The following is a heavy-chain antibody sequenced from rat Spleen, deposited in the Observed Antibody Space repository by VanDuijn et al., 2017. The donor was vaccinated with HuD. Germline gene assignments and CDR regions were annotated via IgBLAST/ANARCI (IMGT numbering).Heavy chain of an antibody. J-gene: IGHJ2*01. D-gene: IGHD4-4*01. CDR1: GFTFSNFY. CDR3: ARRNSGSYYFDY. CDR2: ISNGGGST. Sequence: EVQLVESGGGLMQPGRSMKLSCAASGFTFSNFYMAWVRQAPTKGLEWVASISNGGGSTHYRDSVKGRFTISRDNAKNTLYLQMDSLRSEDTATYYCARRNSGSYYFDYWGHGVMVTVSS. V-gene: IGHV5-25*01.